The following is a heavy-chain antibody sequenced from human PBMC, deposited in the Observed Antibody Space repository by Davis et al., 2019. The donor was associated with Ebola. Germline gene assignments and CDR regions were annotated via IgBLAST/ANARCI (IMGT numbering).Heavy chain of an antibody. CDR1: VITFSSYA. V-gene: IGHV3-23*01. CDR3: AKSGLSFGVVKYHYGMDV. J-gene: IGHJ6*04. Sequence: GESLKISCTDSVITFSSYAMTWVRQAPGKGLEWVSAISGSGGSTYYADSVKGRFTISRDNSKKTLYLQMNSLRAEDTAVYYCAKSGLSFGVVKYHYGMDVWGKETTVTVSS. D-gene: IGHD3-3*01. CDR2: ISGSGGST.